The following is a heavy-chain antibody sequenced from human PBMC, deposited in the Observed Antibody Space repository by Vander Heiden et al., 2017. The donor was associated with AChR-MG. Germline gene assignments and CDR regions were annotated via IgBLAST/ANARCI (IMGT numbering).Heavy chain of an antibody. D-gene: IGHD3-3*01. CDR1: GGSISSSSYY. CDR2: IYYSGST. J-gene: IGHJ4*02. V-gene: IGHV4-39*01. Sequence: QLQLQESGPGLVKPSETLSLTCTVSGGSISSSSYYWGWIRQPPGKGLEWIGSIYYSGSTYYNPSLKRRVTISVDTSKNQFSLKLSSVTAADTAVYYCARHAGDDFWSGYYTGFFDYWGQGTLVTVSS. CDR3: ARHAGDDFWSGYYTGFFDY.